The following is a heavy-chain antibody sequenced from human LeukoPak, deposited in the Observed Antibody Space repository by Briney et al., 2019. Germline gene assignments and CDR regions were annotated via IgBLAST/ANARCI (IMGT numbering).Heavy chain of an antibody. CDR1: GFTFSSYG. V-gene: IGHV3-33*01. D-gene: IGHD3-22*01. CDR3: ARNYYDSSAYYYFDY. J-gene: IGHJ4*02. CDR2: IWYDGSNK. Sequence: GGSLRLSCAASGFTFSSYGMHWVRQAPGKGLEWVAVIWYDGSNKYYADSVKGRFTISRDNSKNTLYLQMNSLRAEDTAVYYCARNYYDSSAYYYFDYWGQGTLVTVSS.